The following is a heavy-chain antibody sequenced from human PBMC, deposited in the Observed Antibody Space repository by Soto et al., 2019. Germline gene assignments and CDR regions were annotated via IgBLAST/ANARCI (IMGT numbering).Heavy chain of an antibody. D-gene: IGHD4-17*01. CDR3: ASLRSTNWFDP. CDR1: GGTFSSYT. J-gene: IGHJ5*02. V-gene: IGHV1-69*02. Sequence: ASVNVSCKASGGTFSSYTISWVRQAPGQGLEWMGRIIPILGIANYAQKFQGRVTITADKSTSTAYMELSSLRSEDTAVYYCASLRSTNWFDPWGQGTLVTVSS. CDR2: IIPILGIA.